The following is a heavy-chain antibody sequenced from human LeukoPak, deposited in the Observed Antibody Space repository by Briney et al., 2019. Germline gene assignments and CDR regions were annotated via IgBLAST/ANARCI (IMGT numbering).Heavy chain of an antibody. D-gene: IGHD2-8*01. CDR2: ISDTGATT. V-gene: IGHV3-23*01. CDR1: GFTFSSYA. CDR3: AKDTSIGRYCTNGVCSPFDY. Sequence: GSLRLSCAGSGFTFSSYAMSWVRQAPGKGLEWVSAISDTGATTYDADSVKGRFTISRDNSRSTLYLRMNSLRAEDTALYYCAKDTSIGRYCTNGVCSPFDYWGQGTLVTVSS. J-gene: IGHJ4*02.